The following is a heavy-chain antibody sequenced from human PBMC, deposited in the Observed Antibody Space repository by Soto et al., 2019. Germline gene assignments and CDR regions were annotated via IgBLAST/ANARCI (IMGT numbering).Heavy chain of an antibody. J-gene: IGHJ4*02. V-gene: IGHV3-23*01. CDR3: AKQRAGYGSGSDTFYFDF. CDR1: GFSFSTYA. D-gene: IGHD3-10*01. Sequence: LRLSCSTSGFSFSTYAMTWVRQAPGKGLEWVSALSGSGGTTYYADSVRGRFTISRDNSKNTLFLQMSSLSAEDTALYYCAKQRAGYGSGSDTFYFDFWGQGSLVTVSS. CDR2: LSGSGGTT.